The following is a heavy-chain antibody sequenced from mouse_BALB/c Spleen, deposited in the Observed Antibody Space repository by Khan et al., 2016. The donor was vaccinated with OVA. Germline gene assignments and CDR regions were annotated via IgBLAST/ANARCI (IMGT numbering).Heavy chain of an antibody. D-gene: IGHD4-1*02. CDR1: GYTFTNYG. CDR3: AGSNSYWYFNV. J-gene: IGHJ1*01. V-gene: IGHV9-3-1*01. Sequence: QIQLVQSGPELKKPGETVKISCKASGYTFTNYGMNWVKQAPGKGLKWMGWINTYTGQPTYADNFKGRFAFTLETSASTAYLQINNLKTEDTTTYVCAGSNSYWYFNVWGAGTTVTVSS. CDR2: INTYTGQP.